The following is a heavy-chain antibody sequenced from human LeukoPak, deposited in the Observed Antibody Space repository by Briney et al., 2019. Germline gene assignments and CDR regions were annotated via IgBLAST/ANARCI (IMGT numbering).Heavy chain of an antibody. CDR2: ISGSGVST. J-gene: IGHJ4*02. CDR3: AKVHYYDSSGMGGFDH. Sequence: GGSLRLSCVASGFSFSSYAMSLVRQAPGKGLEWVSAISGSGVSTYSADSVKGRFTISRDTSKNTLNLQMNSLRAEDTAVYYCAKVHYYDSSGMGGFDHWGQGTLVTVSS. CDR1: GFSFSSYA. V-gene: IGHV3-23*01. D-gene: IGHD3-22*01.